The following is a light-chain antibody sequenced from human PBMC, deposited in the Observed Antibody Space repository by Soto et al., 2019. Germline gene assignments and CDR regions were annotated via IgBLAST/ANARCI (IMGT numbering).Light chain of an antibody. CDR2: GAS. J-gene: IGKJ5*01. CDR1: QSVSSN. Sequence: EIVMTQSPATLSVSPGERATLSCRASQSVSSNLAWYQQKPGQAPRLLIFGASSRATGIPSRFSGSGSGTDFTLTISRVEPADFAVYYCQQYGRSLPITFGQGTRLEIK. CDR3: QQYGRSLPIT. V-gene: IGKV3-20*01.